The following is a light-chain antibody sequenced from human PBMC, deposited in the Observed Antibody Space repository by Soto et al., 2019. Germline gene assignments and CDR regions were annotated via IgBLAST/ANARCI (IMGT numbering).Light chain of an antibody. CDR2: GAS. V-gene: IGKV3-15*01. CDR3: QQYNNWPGT. Sequence: EIMMTQSPATLSVSAGERATLSCRASQSVRSNLAWYQQKPGQAPGLLIYGASTRATGVPARFSGSGSGTEFTLTISSLQSEDFAVYYCQQYNNWPGTFGPGTKVDFK. CDR1: QSVRSN. J-gene: IGKJ3*01.